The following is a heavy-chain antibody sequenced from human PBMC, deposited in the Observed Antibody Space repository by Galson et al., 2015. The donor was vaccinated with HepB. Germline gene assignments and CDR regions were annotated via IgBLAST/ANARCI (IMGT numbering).Heavy chain of an antibody. J-gene: IGHJ6*02. CDR1: GFSFSNFW. V-gene: IGHV3-7*03. CDR3: AREPRVSDYYYGMDV. CDR2: INQDGSEK. Sequence: SLRLSCAASGFSFSNFWMNWVRQAPGKGLEWVANINQDGSEKYYVDSVKGRFTISRDNAKNSLYLQMNSLRAEDTAVYYCAREPRVSDYYYGMDVWGQGTTVTVSS.